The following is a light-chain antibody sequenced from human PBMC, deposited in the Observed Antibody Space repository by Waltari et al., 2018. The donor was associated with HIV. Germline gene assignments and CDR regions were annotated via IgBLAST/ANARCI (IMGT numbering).Light chain of an antibody. CDR3: CSYAGSSTSWV. V-gene: IGLV2-23*01. J-gene: IGLJ3*02. CDR1: SSDVGSYNL. CDR2: EGS. Sequence: QSALTQPASVYGSPGQSITISCTGTSSDVGSYNLVPWYHPHPGKAPKLILYEGSTRPSGVSNRFSCSKSGNTASLTISGLQAEDEADYYCCSYAGSSTSWVFGGGTKLTVL.